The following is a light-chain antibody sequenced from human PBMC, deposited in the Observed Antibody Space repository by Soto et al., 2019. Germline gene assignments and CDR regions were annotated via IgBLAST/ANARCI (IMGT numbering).Light chain of an antibody. Sequence: DIVLTQSPATLSLSPGERATLPCRASQSVSSYLAWYQQKPGQAPRLLIYDASNRAPGIPARFSGSGSGTDFTLTISSLEPEDFAVYYCLQRSYWPPIFTFGPGTKVDI. CDR1: QSVSSY. CDR3: LQRSYWPPIFT. CDR2: DAS. J-gene: IGKJ3*01. V-gene: IGKV3-11*01.